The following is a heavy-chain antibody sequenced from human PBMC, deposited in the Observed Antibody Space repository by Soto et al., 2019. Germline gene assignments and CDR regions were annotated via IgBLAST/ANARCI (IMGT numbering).Heavy chain of an antibody. J-gene: IGHJ4*02. CDR2: IYPGDSNT. D-gene: IGHD2-15*01. V-gene: IGHV5-51*01. CDR1: GYTFTNYW. CDR3: ARRDCSGGSCYGAY. Sequence: GESLKISCKGSGYTFTNYWIAWVRQMPGKGLEWMGIIYPGDSNTRYSPSFQGQVTISADKSISTAYLQWSSLKASDTAMYYRARRDCSGGSCYGAYWGQGTPVTVSS.